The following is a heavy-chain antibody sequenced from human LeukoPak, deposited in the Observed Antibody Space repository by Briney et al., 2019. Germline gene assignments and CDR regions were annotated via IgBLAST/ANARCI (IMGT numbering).Heavy chain of an antibody. J-gene: IGHJ4*02. CDR2: ISYSGST. CDR1: GGSIGSRGYY. D-gene: IGHD1-26*01. Sequence: ASETLSLSCTVSGGSIGSRGYYWGWIRQSPGKGLEWIGSISYSGSTYYNPSLKSRVTISVDTSRNQFSLKLSSVTAADTAVYYCARPEVGATRGFHYWGQGTLVTVSS. CDR3: ARPEVGATRGFHY. V-gene: IGHV4-39*01.